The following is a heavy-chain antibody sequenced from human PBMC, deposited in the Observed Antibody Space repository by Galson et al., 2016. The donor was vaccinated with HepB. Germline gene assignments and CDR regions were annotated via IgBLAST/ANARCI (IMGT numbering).Heavy chain of an antibody. J-gene: IGHJ4*02. CDR1: RFTFSDYY. D-gene: IGHD6-13*01. Sequence: SLRLSCAASRFTFSDYYMEWVRQAPGKGLEWVGRVKSEVYGGTRDYAAPVKGRFSISRNDSTSTLYLEMNSLKTEDTAVYYCAFLSQAAPRPTPIDYWGQGTLVTVSS. CDR3: AFLSQAAPRPTPIDY. V-gene: IGHV3-15*01. CDR2: VKSEVYGGTR.